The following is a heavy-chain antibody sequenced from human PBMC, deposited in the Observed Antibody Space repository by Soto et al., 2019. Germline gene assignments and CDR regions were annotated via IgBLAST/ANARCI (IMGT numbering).Heavy chain of an antibody. V-gene: IGHV4-34*01. CDR3: ARKNPYYYYGMDV. J-gene: IGHJ6*02. CDR2: INHSGST. Sequence: SETLSLTCAVYGGSFSGYYWSWIRQPPGKGLEWIGEINHSGSTNYNPSLESRVTISVDTSKNQFSLKLSSVTAADTAVYYCARKNPYYYYGMDVWGQGTTVTVSS. CDR1: GGSFSGYY.